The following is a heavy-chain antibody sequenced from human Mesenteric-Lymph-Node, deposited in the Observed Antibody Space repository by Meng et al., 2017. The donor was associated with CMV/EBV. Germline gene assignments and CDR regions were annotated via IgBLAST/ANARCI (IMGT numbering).Heavy chain of an antibody. Sequence: SETLSLTCTVSGGSINSYYWSWIRQSPGKGLEWIGYIFYNGVPNYNPSLKSRVTISVDSSKNQFSLKLSSVTAADAAVYYCARDRGKHQIQNYYHYGMDVWGQGTTVTVSS. V-gene: IGHV4-59*01. CDR3: ARDRGKHQIQNYYHYGMDV. J-gene: IGHJ6*02. CDR1: GGSINSYY. D-gene: IGHD3-16*01. CDR2: IFYNGVP.